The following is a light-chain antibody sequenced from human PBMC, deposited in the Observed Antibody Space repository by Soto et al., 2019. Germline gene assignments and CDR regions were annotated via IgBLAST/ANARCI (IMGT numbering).Light chain of an antibody. V-gene: IGKV3-15*01. CDR2: GAS. J-gene: IGKJ1*01. CDR1: QSVSSN. CDR3: QQYNNWPPRT. Sequence: EIVMTQSPATLSVSPGERATLSCRASQSVSSNLAWYQQKPGQAPRLLIYGASTRATGIPARFSGSGSGTECTLTISSLQSEDFAVYDCQQYNNWPPRTFGQGTKVDIK.